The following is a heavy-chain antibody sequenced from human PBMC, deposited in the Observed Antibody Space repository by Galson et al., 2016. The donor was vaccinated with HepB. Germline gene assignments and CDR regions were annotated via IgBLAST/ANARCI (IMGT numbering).Heavy chain of an antibody. CDR1: GYRFSAYY. D-gene: IGHD3-22*01. Sequence: SVKVSCKASGYRFSAYYIHWVRQAPGQGLEWVGRINADSGATYYAPKFQGRVSMSRATSIITAYMELSSLTSDDTAIYFCARDGEEYFYGGGGYSSLDYWGQGTLVTVSS. J-gene: IGHJ4*02. CDR2: INADSGAT. V-gene: IGHV1-2*06. CDR3: ARDGEEYFYGGGGYSSLDY.